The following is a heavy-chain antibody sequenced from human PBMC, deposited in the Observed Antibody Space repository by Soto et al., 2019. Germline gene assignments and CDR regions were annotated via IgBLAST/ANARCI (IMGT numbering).Heavy chain of an antibody. V-gene: IGHV3-23*01. CDR3: AKDLIDYSNSYFDY. D-gene: IGHD4-4*01. CDR2: ISGSGGST. J-gene: IGHJ4*02. Sequence: PGGSLRLSCAASGFTFSSYAMSWVRQAPGKGLEWGSAISGSGGSTYYADSVKGRFTISRDKYKNSLYLQMNSLRAEDTAVYYCAKDLIDYSNSYFDYWGQGTLVTVSS. CDR1: GFTFSSYA.